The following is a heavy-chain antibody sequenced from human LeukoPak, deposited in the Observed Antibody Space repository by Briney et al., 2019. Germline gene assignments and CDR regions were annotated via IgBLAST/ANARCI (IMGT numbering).Heavy chain of an antibody. CDR1: GYSFTSYY. CDR3: ARAAYDSTPDGY. Sequence: ASVKVSCKASGYSFTSYYMNWVRQAPGQGLEWMGGIIPIFGTANYAQKFQGRVTMTRDTSTSTVYMELSSLRSEDTAVYYCARAAYDSTPDGYWGQGTLVTVSS. J-gene: IGHJ4*02. V-gene: IGHV1-46*01. CDR2: IIPIFGTA. D-gene: IGHD3-22*01.